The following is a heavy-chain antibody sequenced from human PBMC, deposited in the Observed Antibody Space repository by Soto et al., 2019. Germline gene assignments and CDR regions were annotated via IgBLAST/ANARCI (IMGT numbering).Heavy chain of an antibody. CDR2: IYSSGST. Sequence: PSETLSLTCTVSGGSISNSYWSWIRQSPGKGLEWIGYIYSSGSTNYNPSLKSRVTISVDTSKNQFSLKLSSVTAADTAVYYCARHRTPPGGDWFDPWGQGTLVTVSS. D-gene: IGHD2-15*01. J-gene: IGHJ5*02. V-gene: IGHV4-59*08. CDR1: GGSISNSY. CDR3: ARHRTPPGGDWFDP.